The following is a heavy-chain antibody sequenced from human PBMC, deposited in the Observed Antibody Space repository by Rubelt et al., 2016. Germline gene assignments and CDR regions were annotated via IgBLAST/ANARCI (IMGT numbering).Heavy chain of an antibody. J-gene: IGHJ4*02. Sequence: GKGLEWVSAISCGGGSTYYADSVKGRFTISRDNSKNTAVYYCATHGYHPTRNIAVVTYIFDYWGQGTLVTVSS. V-gene: IGHV3-23*01. CDR2: ISCGGGST. D-gene: IGHD6-19*01. CDR3: VTYIFDY.